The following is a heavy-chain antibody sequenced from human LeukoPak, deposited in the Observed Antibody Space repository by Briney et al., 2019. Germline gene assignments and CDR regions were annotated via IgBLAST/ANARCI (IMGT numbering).Heavy chain of an antibody. J-gene: IGHJ4*02. D-gene: IGHD5-18*01. CDR2: IYYSGST. Sequence: LETLSLTCTVSGGSIRSYYWGWIRQPPRKGLEWIGYIYYSGSTTHNPSLKSRVTMSVDTPKNQFSLKLSSVTAADTAVYFCARDKQPGDNWGQGILVTVSS. V-gene: IGHV4-59*01. CDR1: GGSIRSYY. CDR3: ARDKQPGDN.